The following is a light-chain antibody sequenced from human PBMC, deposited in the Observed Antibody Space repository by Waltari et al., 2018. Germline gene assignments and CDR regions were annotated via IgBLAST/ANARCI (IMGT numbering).Light chain of an antibody. CDR1: GESSAYA. CDR3: QTWGMNIQV. V-gene: IGLV4-69*01. Sequence: QLVLTQSPSASASLGASVKLTCTLTGESSAYAIAWPPQQPEKGPRYLMNVNSDGSHDKADGIPERFSGSSAGAERYLIISRLQSDDEADYFCQTWGMNIQVFGGGTRLTVL. J-gene: IGLJ3*02. CDR2: VNSDGSH.